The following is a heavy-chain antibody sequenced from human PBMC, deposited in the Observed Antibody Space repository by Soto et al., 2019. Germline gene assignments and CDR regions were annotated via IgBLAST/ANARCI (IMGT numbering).Heavy chain of an antibody. D-gene: IGHD6-13*01. V-gene: IGHV3-53*01. CDR2: IYSGGST. J-gene: IGHJ4*02. CDR1: GFTVSSNY. CDR3: AKGPRYSSSWSTSYYFDY. Sequence: EVQLVESGGGLIQPGGSLRLSCAASGFTVSSNYMSWVRQAPGKGLEWVSVIYSGGSTYYADSVKGRFTISRDNSKNTLYLQMNSLRAEDTAVYYCAKGPRYSSSWSTSYYFDYWGQGTLVTVSS.